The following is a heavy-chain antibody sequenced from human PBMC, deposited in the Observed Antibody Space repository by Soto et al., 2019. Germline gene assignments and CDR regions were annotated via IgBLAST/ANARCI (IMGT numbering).Heavy chain of an antibody. D-gene: IGHD1-1*01. Sequence: SGTLSLTCAVYGGSFSGYYWSWIRQPPGKGLEWIGEINHSGSTNYNPPPKSRVTISVDTSKNQFSLKLSSVTAADTAVYYCARRTGTTYYHYYGMDVWGKGTAVTVYS. J-gene: IGHJ6*04. CDR1: GGSFSGYY. V-gene: IGHV4-34*01. CDR2: INHSGST. CDR3: ARRTGTTYYHYYGMDV.